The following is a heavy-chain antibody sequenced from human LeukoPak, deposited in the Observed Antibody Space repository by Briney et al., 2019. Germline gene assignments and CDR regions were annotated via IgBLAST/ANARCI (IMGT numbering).Heavy chain of an antibody. J-gene: IGHJ4*02. V-gene: IGHV4-59*01. CDR1: GFTFSSYG. D-gene: IGHD3-22*01. Sequence: GSLRLSCAASGFTFSSYGMHWIRQPPGKGLEWIGYIYYSGSTNYNPSLKSRVTISVDTSKNQFSLKLSSVTAADTAVYYCARGGPPYYYDSSGYLDYWGQGTLVTVSS. CDR3: ARGGPPYYYDSSGYLDY. CDR2: IYYSGST.